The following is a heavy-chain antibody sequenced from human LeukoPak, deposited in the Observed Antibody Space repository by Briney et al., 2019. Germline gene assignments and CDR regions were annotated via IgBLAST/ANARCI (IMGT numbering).Heavy chain of an antibody. D-gene: IGHD1-14*01. Sequence: SETLSLTCTVSGDSISSGGYYWSWIRQHPGKGLEWIGYIYDSGTTYYNPSLESRLTISVDTSKNQFSLNLNSVTAADTAVYFCARGGDRRGFDYWGQGTLVTVSS. J-gene: IGHJ4*02. CDR2: IYDSGTT. V-gene: IGHV4-31*03. CDR1: GDSISSGGYY. CDR3: ARGGDRRGFDY.